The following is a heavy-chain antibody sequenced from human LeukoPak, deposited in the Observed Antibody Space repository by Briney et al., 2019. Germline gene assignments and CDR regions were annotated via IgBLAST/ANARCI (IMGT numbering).Heavy chain of an antibody. J-gene: IGHJ3*02. CDR3: AREGRGYSGNVGGNSFII. V-gene: IGHV1-69*05. D-gene: IGHD5-12*01. Sequence: SVKVSCKASGGTFSSYAISWVRQAPGQGLEWMGGIIPIFGTANYAQKFQGRVTITTDESTSTAYMELSSLRSEDTAVYYWAREGRGYSGNVGGNSFIIGGKGTMVTVS. CDR2: IIPIFGTA. CDR1: GGTFSSYA.